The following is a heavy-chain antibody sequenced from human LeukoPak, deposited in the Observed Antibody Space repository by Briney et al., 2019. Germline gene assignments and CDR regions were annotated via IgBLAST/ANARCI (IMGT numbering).Heavy chain of an antibody. D-gene: IGHD5-18*01. CDR1: GGSISNSNYY. J-gene: IGHJ4*02. CDR2: IYYSGKT. V-gene: IGHV4-39*07. Sequence: SETLSLTCTVSGGSISNSNYYWGWIRQPPGKGLEWIGTIYYSGKTYYKPSLKSRVTISVDTSKNQFSLKLNSVTAADTAVYYCAKSPSYSHGPGLFGYFDYWGQGTLVAVSS. CDR3: AKSPSYSHGPGLFGYFDY.